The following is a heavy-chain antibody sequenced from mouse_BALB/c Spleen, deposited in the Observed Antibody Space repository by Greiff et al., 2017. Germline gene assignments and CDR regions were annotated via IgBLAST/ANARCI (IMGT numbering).Heavy chain of an antibody. CDR3: ATSGVWYFDV. V-gene: IGHV5-6-5*01. Sequence: EVNVVESGGGLVKPGGSLKLSCAASGFTFSSYAMSWVRQTPEKRLEWVASISSGGSTYYPDSVKGRFTISRDNARNILYLQMSSLRSEDTAMYYCATSGVWYFDVWGAGTTVTVSS. CDR2: ISSGGST. J-gene: IGHJ1*01. CDR1: GFTFSSYA. D-gene: IGHD3-1*01.